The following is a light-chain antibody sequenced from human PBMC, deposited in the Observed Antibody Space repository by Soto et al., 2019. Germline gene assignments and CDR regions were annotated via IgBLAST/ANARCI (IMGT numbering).Light chain of an antibody. CDR2: SNN. V-gene: IGLV1-44*01. CDR1: SSNIGSNT. J-gene: IGLJ2*01. CDR3: AAWDDSLNGVV. Sequence: QSVLTQPPSASGTPGQRVTISCSGSSSNIGSNTVKWYQQLPGTAPKLLIYSNNQRPSGVPDRFSGSKSGPSASLAISGLQSADEADYYCAAWDDSLNGVVFGGGTKLTVL.